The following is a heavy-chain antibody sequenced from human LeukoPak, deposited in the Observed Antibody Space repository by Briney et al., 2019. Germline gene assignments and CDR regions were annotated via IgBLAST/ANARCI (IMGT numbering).Heavy chain of an antibody. J-gene: IGHJ4*02. Sequence: GGSLRLSCAASGFTFSSYGMHWVRQAPGKGLEWVSAISGSGGSTYYADSVKGRFTISRDNSKNTLYLQMNSLRAEDTAVYYCAKDPDPYKIAAAGTPDYWGQGTLVTVSS. CDR1: GFTFSSYG. V-gene: IGHV3-23*01. D-gene: IGHD6-13*01. CDR3: AKDPDPYKIAAAGTPDY. CDR2: ISGSGGST.